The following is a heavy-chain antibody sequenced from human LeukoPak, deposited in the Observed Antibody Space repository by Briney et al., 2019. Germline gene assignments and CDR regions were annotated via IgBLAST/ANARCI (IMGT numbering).Heavy chain of an antibody. Sequence: SETLSLTCTVPGGSITSYYWSWIRQPPGKGLEWIGYIQYSGSTNYNPSLKSRVTISSDTSKNQFSLKLSSVTAADTAVYYCARKTTGWFDPWGQGTLVTVSS. J-gene: IGHJ5*02. CDR1: GGSITSYY. D-gene: IGHD1-1*01. CDR2: IQYSGST. V-gene: IGHV4-59*01. CDR3: ARKTTGWFDP.